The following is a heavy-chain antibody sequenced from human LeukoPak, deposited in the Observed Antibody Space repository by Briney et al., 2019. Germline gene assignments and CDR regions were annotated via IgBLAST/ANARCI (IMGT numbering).Heavy chain of an antibody. CDR3: ARGGDFDWSTHGWFDP. CDR1: GYTFTSYD. D-gene: IGHD3-9*01. Sequence: ASVKVSCKASGYTFTSYDINWVRQATGQGLEWMGWMNPNSGNTGYAQKFQGRVTMTRNTSISTAYMELSSLRSEDTAVYYCARGGDFDWSTHGWFDPWGQGTLVTVSS. J-gene: IGHJ5*02. CDR2: MNPNSGNT. V-gene: IGHV1-8*01.